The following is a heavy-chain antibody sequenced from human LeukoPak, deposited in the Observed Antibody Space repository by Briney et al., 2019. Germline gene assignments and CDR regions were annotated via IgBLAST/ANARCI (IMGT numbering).Heavy chain of an antibody. Sequence: PGGSPRLSCSVSGFTFISYSMTWVRQAPGKGLEWVSSISGNGDSTYYADSVKGRFTISRDNSKNTLYLQMNSLRAEDTAVYYCAKDLGIAARPGGDYWGQGTLVTVSS. V-gene: IGHV3-23*01. J-gene: IGHJ4*02. CDR2: ISGNGDST. CDR1: GFTFISYS. D-gene: IGHD6-6*01. CDR3: AKDLGIAARPGGDY.